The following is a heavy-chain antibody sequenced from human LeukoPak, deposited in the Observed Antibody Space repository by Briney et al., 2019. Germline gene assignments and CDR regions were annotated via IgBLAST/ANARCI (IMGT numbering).Heavy chain of an antibody. CDR1: GFTFSSYW. CDR2: IKQDGSEK. V-gene: IGHV3-7*01. D-gene: IGHD1-26*01. Sequence: GGSLRLSCAASGFTFSSYWMSWVRQAPGKGLEWVANIKQDGSEKYYVDSVKGRFTISRDNAKNSLYLQMNSLRAEDTAVYYCARIVGATFISWFDPWGQGTLVTVSS. CDR3: ARIVGATFISWFDP. J-gene: IGHJ5*02.